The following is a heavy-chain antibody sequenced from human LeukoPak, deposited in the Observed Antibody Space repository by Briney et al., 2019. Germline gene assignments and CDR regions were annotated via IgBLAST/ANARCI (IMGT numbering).Heavy chain of an antibody. D-gene: IGHD3-22*01. Sequence: GGSLRLSCAASGFTFSSYAMSWVRQAPGKGLEWVSAISGSGGSTYYADSVKGRFTISRDNSKNTLYLQMNSLRAEDTAVYYCAKDQMIVVVITIDAFDIWGQGTMVTVSS. CDR3: AKDQMIVVVITIDAFDI. V-gene: IGHV3-23*01. CDR1: GFTFSSYA. CDR2: ISGSGGST. J-gene: IGHJ3*02.